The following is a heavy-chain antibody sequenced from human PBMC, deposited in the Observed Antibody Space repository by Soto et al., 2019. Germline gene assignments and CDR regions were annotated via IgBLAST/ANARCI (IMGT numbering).Heavy chain of an antibody. D-gene: IGHD3-10*01. CDR2: IIPIFGTA. CDR3: ARGIIGGEVARGQYYYGMDV. V-gene: IGHV1-69*13. J-gene: IGHJ6*02. Sequence: SVKVSCKASGGTFSSYAISWVRQAPGQGLEWMGGIIPIFGTANYAQKFQGRVTITADESTSTAYMELSSLRSEDTAVYYCARGIIGGEVARGQYYYGMDVWGQGTTVTVSS. CDR1: GGTFSSYA.